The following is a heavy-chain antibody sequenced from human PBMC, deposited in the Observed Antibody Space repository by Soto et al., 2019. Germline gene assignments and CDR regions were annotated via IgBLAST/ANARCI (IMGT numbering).Heavy chain of an antibody. J-gene: IGHJ6*03. V-gene: IGHV3-30*18. CDR1: GFTFSSYG. D-gene: IGHD3-10*01. CDR2: ISYDGSNK. CDR3: AKASYGSGTARPRYYYMDV. Sequence: QVQLVESGGGVVQPGRSLRLSCAASGFTFSSYGMHWVRQAPGKGLEWVAVISYDGSNKYYADSVKGRFTISRDNSKNTLYLQMNSLRAEDTAVYYCAKASYGSGTARPRYYYMDVWGKGTTVTVSS.